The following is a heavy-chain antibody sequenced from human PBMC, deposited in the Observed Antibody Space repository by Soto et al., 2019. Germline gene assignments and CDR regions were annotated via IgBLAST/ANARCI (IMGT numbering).Heavy chain of an antibody. CDR3: ARPCLYSSNPHYYYYGMDV. D-gene: IGHD6-13*01. CDR1: GCTLSSYP. J-gene: IGHJ6*02. Sequence: QVQLVESGGGVVQPGRSLRLSCAASGCTLSSYPMDWVRQAPGKGLEWVAVISYDGTNEHYADSVKGRFTISRDNSKNTLYLQMNSLRAEDTAVYYCARPCLYSSNPHYYYYGMDVWGQGTTVTVSS. V-gene: IGHV3-30-3*01. CDR2: ISYDGTNE.